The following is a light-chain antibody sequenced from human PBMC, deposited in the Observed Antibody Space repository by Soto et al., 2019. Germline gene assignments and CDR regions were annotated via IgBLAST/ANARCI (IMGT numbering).Light chain of an antibody. J-gene: IGKJ1*01. CDR3: QQYGSSPPWT. V-gene: IGKV3-20*01. Sequence: EIVLAQSPGTLSLSPGERATPSCRASQSVSSIYLAWYQQKPGQPPRLLIYGASSRATGIPDRFSGSGSGTDFTLTISRLEPEDFAVYYCQQYGSSPPWTFGQGTKVDIK. CDR1: QSVSSIY. CDR2: GAS.